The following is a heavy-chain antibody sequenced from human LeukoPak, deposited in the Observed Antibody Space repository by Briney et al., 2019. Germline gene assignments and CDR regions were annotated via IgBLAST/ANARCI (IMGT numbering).Heavy chain of an antibody. J-gene: IGHJ6*02. CDR2: INPNSGGT. V-gene: IGHV1-2*04. CDR1: GGTLSSYA. D-gene: IGHD3-10*01. Sequence: ASVKVSCKASGGTLSSYAISWVRQAPGQGLEWMGWINPNSGGTNYAQKFQGWVTMTRDTSISTAYMELSRLRSDDTAVYYCARGGDYYGSGSYYGGPLYYYYYYGMDVWGQGTTVTVSS. CDR3: ARGGDYYGSGSYYGGPLYYYYYYGMDV.